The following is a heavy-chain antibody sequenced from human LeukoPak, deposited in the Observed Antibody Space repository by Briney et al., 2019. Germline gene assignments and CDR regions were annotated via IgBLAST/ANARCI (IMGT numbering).Heavy chain of an antibody. CDR1: GFTFSRYW. Sequence: GGSLRLSCAVSGFTFSRYWMSWVRQAPGKGLEWVANIRQDGSDKYYVDSVKGRFTISRDNAKNSLYLQMNSLRADDTAVYYCAREVYGDNYFDYWGQGTLVTVSS. CDR3: AREVYGDNYFDY. J-gene: IGHJ4*02. V-gene: IGHV3-7*05. CDR2: IRQDGSDK. D-gene: IGHD4-17*01.